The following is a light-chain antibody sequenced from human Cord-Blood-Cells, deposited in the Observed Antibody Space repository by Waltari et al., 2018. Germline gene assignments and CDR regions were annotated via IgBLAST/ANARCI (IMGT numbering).Light chain of an antibody. Sequence: SSELTRDPAVSVALGQTVRITCQGDSLRRYYASWYQQKPGQAPVLVIYGKNNRPSGIPDRFSGSSSGNTASLTITGAQAEDEADYYCNSRDSSGNHLVFGGGTELTV. CDR3: NSRDSSGNHLV. CDR1: SLRRYY. V-gene: IGLV3-19*01. J-gene: IGLJ2*01. CDR2: GKN.